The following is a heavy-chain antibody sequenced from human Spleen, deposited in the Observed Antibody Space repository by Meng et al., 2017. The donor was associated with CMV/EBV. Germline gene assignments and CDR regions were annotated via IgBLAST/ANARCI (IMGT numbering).Heavy chain of an antibody. Sequence: ASGYEFGGYDIHWVRQATGQGREWMGWMNPFSGNSGCAQKFQGRVTLNRDRSTSTAYMELTSLRSDDTAVYYCTRNWRKGKGWFDPWGQGSLVTVSS. D-gene: IGHD3-3*01. CDR2: MNPFSGNS. J-gene: IGHJ5*02. CDR3: TRNWRKGKGWFDP. V-gene: IGHV1-8*02. CDR1: GYEFGGYD.